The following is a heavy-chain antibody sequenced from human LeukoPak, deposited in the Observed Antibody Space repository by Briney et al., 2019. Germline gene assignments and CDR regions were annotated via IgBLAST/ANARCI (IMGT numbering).Heavy chain of an antibody. V-gene: IGHV3-48*04. CDR1: GFTFSSYG. Sequence: GGSLILSCAASGFTFSSYGMHWVRQAPGKGLEWVSYISTSGNTRYYADSVKGRFTISRDNAKNSLYLQMNSLRVEDTAVYYCARELSGTTSYYFNYWGQGTLVTVSS. CDR2: ISTSGNTR. CDR3: ARELSGTTSYYFNY. D-gene: IGHD1-7*01. J-gene: IGHJ4*02.